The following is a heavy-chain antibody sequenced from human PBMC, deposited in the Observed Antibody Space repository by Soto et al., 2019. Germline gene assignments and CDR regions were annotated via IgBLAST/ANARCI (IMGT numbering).Heavy chain of an antibody. CDR3: ARDFYKDIVATAL. D-gene: IGHD5-12*01. V-gene: IGHV3-33*01. CDR2: IWYDGSNK. J-gene: IGHJ4*02. Sequence: SLRLSCAASGFTFSSYGMHWVRQAPGKGLEWVAVIWYDGSNKYYADSVKGRFTISRDNSKNTLYLQMNSLRAEDTAVYYCARDFYKDIVATALWGQGTLVTVSS. CDR1: GFTFSSYG.